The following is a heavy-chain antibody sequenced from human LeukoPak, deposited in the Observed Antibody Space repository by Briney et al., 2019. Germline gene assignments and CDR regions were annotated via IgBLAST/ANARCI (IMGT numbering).Heavy chain of an antibody. CDR2: IYSGGST. D-gene: IGHD6-19*01. CDR3: ARDSAGYSSGWFSLAMDV. CDR1: GFTFSSYA. V-gene: IGHV3-53*01. J-gene: IGHJ6*02. Sequence: GGSLRLSCAASGFTFSSYAMHWVRQAPGKGLEWVSVIYSGGSTYYADSVKGRFTISRDNSKNTLYLQMNSLRAEDTAVYYCARDSAGYSSGWFSLAMDVWGQGTTVTVSS.